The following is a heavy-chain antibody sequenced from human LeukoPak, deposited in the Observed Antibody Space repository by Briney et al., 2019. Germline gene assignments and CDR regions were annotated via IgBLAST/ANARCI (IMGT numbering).Heavy chain of an antibody. J-gene: IGHJ3*02. CDR2: ITYSGGST. CDR1: GFTFSTYG. V-gene: IGHV3-23*01. D-gene: IGHD3-22*01. Sequence: PGWSLRLSCAASGFTFSTYGIHWVRQAPGKGLEWVSAITYSGGSTYFADSVKGRFTISRDNSKNTLYLQMNSLRAEDTAGYYCASRLIRGSSGYRHDAFDIWGQGTMVTVSS. CDR3: ASRLIRGSSGYRHDAFDI.